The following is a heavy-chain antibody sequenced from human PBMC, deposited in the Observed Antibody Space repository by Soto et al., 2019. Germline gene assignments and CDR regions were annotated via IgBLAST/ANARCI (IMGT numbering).Heavy chain of an antibody. Sequence: GGSLRLSCAASGFTFSVYYMTWVRQAPGKGLEWVASIKNDGSEQYYVDSVKGRFTISRDNAKNSLYLQMNSLRAGDTGLYYCSRENWFQDYWGQGTLVTVSS. CDR1: GFTFSVYY. J-gene: IGHJ4*02. CDR3: SRENWFQDY. CDR2: IKNDGSEQ. V-gene: IGHV3-7*03. D-gene: IGHD3-10*01.